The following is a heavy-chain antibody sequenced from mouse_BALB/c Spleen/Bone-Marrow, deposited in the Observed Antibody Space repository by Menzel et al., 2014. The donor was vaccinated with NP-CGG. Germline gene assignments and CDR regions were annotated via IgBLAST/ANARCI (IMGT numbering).Heavy chain of an antibody. CDR2: IHHSGST. CDR3: TSYGNYRYFDV. D-gene: IGHD2-1*01. CDR1: GYSITSGYS. V-gene: IGHV3-1*02. J-gene: IGHJ1*01. Sequence: VQLQQSGPDPVKPSQSLSLTCTVTGYSITSGYSWHWIRQFPGNKLEWMGYIHHSGSTNYNPSLRSRISITRDTSKNQFFLHLNSVTTEDTATYYCTSYGNYRYFDVWGAGTTVTVSS.